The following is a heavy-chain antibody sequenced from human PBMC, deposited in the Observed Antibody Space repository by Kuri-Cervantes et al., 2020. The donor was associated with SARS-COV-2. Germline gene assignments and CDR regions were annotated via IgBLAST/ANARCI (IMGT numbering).Heavy chain of an antibody. J-gene: IGHJ4*02. CDR3: ARFLLAIEQQLGHFDY. D-gene: IGHD6-13*01. CDR2: INSDGSST. CDR1: GFTFSSYW. V-gene: IGHV3-74*01. Sequence: LSLTCAASGFTFSSYWMHWVRQAPGKGLVWVSRINSDGSSTTYADSVKGRFTISRDNAKNTLYPQMNSLRAEDTAVYYCARFLLAIEQQLGHFDYWGQGTLVTVSS.